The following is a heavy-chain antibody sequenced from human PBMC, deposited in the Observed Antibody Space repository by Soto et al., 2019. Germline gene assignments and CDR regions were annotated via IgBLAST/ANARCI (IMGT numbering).Heavy chain of an antibody. CDR2: ISGSGGGT. D-gene: IGHD3-22*01. V-gene: IGHV3-23*01. J-gene: IGHJ1*01. CDR3: AKCGFYSSGSLLRYFQH. CDR1: GFTFNIDA. Sequence: PGGALRLSCAASGFTFNIDAMSWVRQAPGKGLEWVSAISGSGGGTYYADSVEGRFTISRDNSNNTLYLQMSSLRAEDTAVYYCAKCGFYSSGSLLRYFQHCGQXSLVTVSA.